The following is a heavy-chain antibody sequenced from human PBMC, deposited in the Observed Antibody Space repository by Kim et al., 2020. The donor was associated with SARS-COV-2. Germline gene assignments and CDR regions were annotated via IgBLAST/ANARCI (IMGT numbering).Heavy chain of an antibody. D-gene: IGHD2-15*01. Sequence: SVKVSCKASGGTFSSYTISWVRQAPGQGLEWMGRIIPILGITNYAQKFQGRVTITADKSTSTAYMELSSLRSEDTAVYYCARSPDGHCSGSSCSNWFDAWGQGTLVTVSS. V-gene: IGHV1-69*02. CDR3: ARSPDGHCSGSSCSNWFDA. J-gene: IGHJ5*02. CDR2: IIPILGIT. CDR1: GGTFSSYT.